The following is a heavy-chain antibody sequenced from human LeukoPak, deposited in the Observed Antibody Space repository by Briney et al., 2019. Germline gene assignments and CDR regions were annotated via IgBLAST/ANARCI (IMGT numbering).Heavy chain of an antibody. CDR2: FDPEDGET. Sequence: ASVKVSCKVSGYTLTEISMHWVRQAPGKGLEWMGGFDPEDGETIYAQKFQGRVTMTEDTSTDTAYMELSSLRSEDTAVYYCAAKTYYYDSSGSALGWFDPWGQGTLVTVSS. D-gene: IGHD3-22*01. V-gene: IGHV1-24*01. CDR3: AAKTYYYDSSGSALGWFDP. J-gene: IGHJ5*02. CDR1: GYTLTEIS.